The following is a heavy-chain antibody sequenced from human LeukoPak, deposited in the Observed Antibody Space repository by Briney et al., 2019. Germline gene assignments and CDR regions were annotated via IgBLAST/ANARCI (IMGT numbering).Heavy chain of an antibody. CDR3: TKSDHFDY. Sequence: PGGSLRLSCAASGFTLSSRWMHWLRQVPGKGLVSVSRIESDGRTAYADSVKGRFIISRDNAKNTLYLQMNSLRAEDTAVYYCTKSDHFDYWGQGTLVTVSS. V-gene: IGHV3-74*01. CDR1: GFTLSSRW. J-gene: IGHJ4*02. D-gene: IGHD2-21*02. CDR2: IESDGRT.